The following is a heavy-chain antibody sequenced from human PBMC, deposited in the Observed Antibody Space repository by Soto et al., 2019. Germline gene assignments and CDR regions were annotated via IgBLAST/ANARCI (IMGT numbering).Heavy chain of an antibody. CDR2: IYHSGST. D-gene: IGHD2-15*01. Sequence: SETLPLTCTVSGSSISSGSYYWSWIRQHPGKGLEWIGYIYHSGSTYYNPSLKSRATISLDTSKNQFSLKLSSVTAADTAVYYCARDYMAVVDWGQGTLVTVSS. CDR1: GSSISSGSYY. V-gene: IGHV4-31*03. CDR3: ARDYMAVVD. J-gene: IGHJ4*02.